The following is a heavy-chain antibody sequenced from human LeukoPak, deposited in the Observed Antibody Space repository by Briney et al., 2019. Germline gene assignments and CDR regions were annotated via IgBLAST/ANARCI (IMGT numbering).Heavy chain of an antibody. CDR2: ISNNGGYT. J-gene: IGHJ4*02. V-gene: IGHV3-23*01. CDR1: GFTFSSSA. Sequence: GGSLRLSCAASGFTFSSSAMSWVRQAPGKGLEWVSAISNNGGYTYYADSVQGRFTISRDNTKNSLSLQMNSLRAEDTAVYYCARAGSNWNYVYWGQGTLVTVSS. CDR3: ARAGSNWNYVY. D-gene: IGHD1-7*01.